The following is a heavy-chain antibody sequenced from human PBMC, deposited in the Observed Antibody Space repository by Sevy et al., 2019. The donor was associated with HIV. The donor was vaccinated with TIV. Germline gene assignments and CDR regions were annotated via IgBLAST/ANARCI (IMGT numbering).Heavy chain of an antibody. V-gene: IGHV3-23*01. CDR2: ISKSGGST. CDR1: GFTFSNYT. D-gene: IGHD2-8*01. CDR3: ARDLISLDKDS. J-gene: IGHJ4*02. Sequence: GGSLRLSCAASGFTFSNYTMTWVRQAPGKGLEWVSGISKSGGSTYYAGSVTGRFTISRDNSKNTLYLQMNIVRADDTATYYCARDLISLDKDSWGQGTLVTVSS.